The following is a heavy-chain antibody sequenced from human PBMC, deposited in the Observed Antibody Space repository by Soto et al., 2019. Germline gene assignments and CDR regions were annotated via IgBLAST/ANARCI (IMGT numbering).Heavy chain of an antibody. CDR1: GFTFSSYA. J-gene: IGHJ4*02. V-gene: IGHV3-30-3*01. CDR3: ARDAAVMLAAAGLPIRYYFDY. D-gene: IGHD6-13*01. Sequence: GGSLRLSCAASGFTFSSYAMHWVRQAPGKGLEWVAVISYDGSNKYYADSVKGRFTISRDNSKNTLYLQMNSLRAEDTAVYYCARDAAVMLAAAGLPIRYYFDYWGQGTLVTVSS. CDR2: ISYDGSNK.